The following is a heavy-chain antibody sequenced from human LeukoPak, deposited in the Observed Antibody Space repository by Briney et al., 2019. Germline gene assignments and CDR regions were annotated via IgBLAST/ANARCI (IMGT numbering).Heavy chain of an antibody. V-gene: IGHV3-64*01. CDR3: AREGISDRDGYSYVDY. J-gene: IGHJ4*02. CDR1: GFTFSSYA. D-gene: IGHD5-24*01. CDR2: ITSNGGST. Sequence: PGGSLRLSCAASGFTFSSYAMHWVRQAPGKGLEYVSAITSNGGSTYYANSVKGRFTISRDNSKNTLYLQMGSLRAEDMAVYYCAREGISDRDGYSYVDYWGQGTLVTVSS.